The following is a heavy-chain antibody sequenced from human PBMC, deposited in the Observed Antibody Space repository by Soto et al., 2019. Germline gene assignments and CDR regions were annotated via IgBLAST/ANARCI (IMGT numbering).Heavy chain of an antibody. J-gene: IGHJ5*02. CDR3: AKAGTPIAYWAGYYRLGWFDP. CDR1: GFTFSSYA. Sequence: GGSLRLSCAASGFTFSSYAMSWVRQAPGKGLEWVSAISGSGGSTYYADSVKGRFTISRDNSKNTLYLQMSSLRAVDTAVYSCAKAGTPIAYWAGYYRLGWFDPWGQGSMVTVSS. D-gene: IGHD3-9*01. V-gene: IGHV3-23*01. CDR2: ISGSGGST.